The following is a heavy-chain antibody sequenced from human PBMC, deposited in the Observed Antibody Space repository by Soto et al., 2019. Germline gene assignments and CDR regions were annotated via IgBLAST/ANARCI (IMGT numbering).Heavy chain of an antibody. V-gene: IGHV4-31*03. CDR3: ARAGGTYGSGSYYNEGGYYYYMDV. CDR2: IYYSGST. J-gene: IGHJ6*03. D-gene: IGHD3-10*01. CDR1: GGSISSGGYY. Sequence: SETLSLTCTVSGGSISSGGYYWSWIRQHPGKGLEWIGYIYYSGSTYYNPSLKSRVTISVDTSKNQFSLKLSSVTAADTAVYYCARAGGTYGSGSYYNEGGYYYYMDVWGKGTTVTVSS.